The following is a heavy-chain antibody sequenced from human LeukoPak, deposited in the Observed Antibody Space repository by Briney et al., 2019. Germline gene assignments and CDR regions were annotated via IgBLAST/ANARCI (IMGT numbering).Heavy chain of an antibody. J-gene: IGHJ4*02. D-gene: IGHD1-7*01. V-gene: IGHV1-24*01. Sequence: ASVKVSCKVSGYTLTELSMHWVRQAPGKGLEWMGGFDPEDGEIIYTQKFQGRVTMTEDTSTDTAYMELSSLRSEDTAVYYCATDLWCNWNYVYDYWGQGTLVTVSS. CDR2: FDPEDGEI. CDR3: ATDLWCNWNYVYDY. CDR1: GYTLTELS.